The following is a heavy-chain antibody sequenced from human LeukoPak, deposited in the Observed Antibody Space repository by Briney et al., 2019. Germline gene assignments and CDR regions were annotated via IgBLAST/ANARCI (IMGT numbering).Heavy chain of an antibody. D-gene: IGHD1-26*01. CDR1: GFTFTGYY. Sequence: GASVKVSCKASGFTFTGYYMHWVRQAPGQGLEWMGWINPNSGGTNYAQKFQGWVTMTRDTSISTAYMELSRLRSDDTAVYYCARVGATASYAFDIWGQGTMVTVSS. CDR2: INPNSGGT. J-gene: IGHJ3*02. CDR3: ARVGATASYAFDI. V-gene: IGHV1-2*04.